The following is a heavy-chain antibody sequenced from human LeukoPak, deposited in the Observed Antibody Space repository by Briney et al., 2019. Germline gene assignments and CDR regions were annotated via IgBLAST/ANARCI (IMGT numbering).Heavy chain of an antibody. J-gene: IGHJ4*02. Sequence: SETLSLTCTVSGGSISSYYWSWIRQPPGKRLEWIGYIYTSGSTNYNPSLKSRVTISVDTSKNQFSLKLSSVTAADTAVYYCARDLGATDYWGQGTLVTVSS. D-gene: IGHD1-26*01. CDR3: ARDLGATDY. CDR1: GGSISSYY. CDR2: IYTSGST. V-gene: IGHV4-4*09.